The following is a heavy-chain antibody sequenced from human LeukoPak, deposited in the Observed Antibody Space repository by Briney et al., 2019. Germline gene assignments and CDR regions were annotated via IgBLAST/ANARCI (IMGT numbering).Heavy chain of an antibody. Sequence: SETLSLTCAVYGGSFSGYYWSWIRQPPGKGLEWIGEINHSGSTNYNPSLKSRVTISVDTSKNQFSLKLSSVTAADTAVYYCARGLADWGQGTMVTVSS. CDR3: ARGLAD. D-gene: IGHD3-3*02. V-gene: IGHV4-34*01. CDR1: GGSFSGYY. CDR2: INHSGST. J-gene: IGHJ3*01.